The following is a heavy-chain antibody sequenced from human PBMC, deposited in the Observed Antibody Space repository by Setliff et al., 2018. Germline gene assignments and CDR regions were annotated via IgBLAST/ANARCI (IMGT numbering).Heavy chain of an antibody. V-gene: IGHV4-39*07. CDR1: GGSISSSSYY. D-gene: IGHD6-13*01. J-gene: IGHJ6*03. CDR2: INHRGNT. CDR3: AKQGSYYYYMDV. Sequence: PSETLSLTCTVSGGSISSSSYYWGWIRQPPGKGLEWIGGINHRGNTNYNPSLKSRVTMSVDTSKNQFSLKLRSMTAADTAVYYCAKQGSYYYYMDVWGKGTTVTVSS.